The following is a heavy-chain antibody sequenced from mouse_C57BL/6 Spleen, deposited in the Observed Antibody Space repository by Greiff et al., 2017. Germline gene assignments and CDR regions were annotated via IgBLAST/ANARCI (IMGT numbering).Heavy chain of an antibody. J-gene: IGHJ2*01. CDR3: AREGGYGNYGDY. CDR2: IDPSDSYT. V-gene: IGHV1-50*01. Sequence: VQLVESGAELVKPGASVKLSCKASGYTFTSYWMQWVKQRPGQGLEWIGEIDPSDSYTNYNQKFKGKATLTVDTSSSTAYMQLSSLTSEDSAVYYCAREGGYGNYGDYWGQGTTLTVSS. CDR1: GYTFTSYW. D-gene: IGHD2-1*01.